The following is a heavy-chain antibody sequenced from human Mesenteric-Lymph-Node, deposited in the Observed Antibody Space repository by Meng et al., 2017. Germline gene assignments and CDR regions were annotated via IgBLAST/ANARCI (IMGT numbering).Heavy chain of an antibody. CDR3: ARVGGSLYYYYGMDV. CDR1: GFTFSSYE. Sequence: GESLKISCAASGFTFSSYEMNWVRQAPGKGLEWVSYISSSGSTIYYADSVKGRFTISRDNAKNSLYLQMNSLRAEDTAVYYCARVGGSLYYYYGMDVWGQGTTVTVSS. J-gene: IGHJ6*02. CDR2: ISSSGSTI. D-gene: IGHD1-26*01. V-gene: IGHV3-48*03.